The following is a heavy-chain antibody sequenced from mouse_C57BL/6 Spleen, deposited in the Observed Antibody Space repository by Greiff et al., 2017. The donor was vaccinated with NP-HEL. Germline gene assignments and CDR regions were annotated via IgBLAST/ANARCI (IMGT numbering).Heavy chain of an antibody. D-gene: IGHD1-1*01. Sequence: QVQLQQSDAELVKPGASVKISCKVSGYTFTDHTVHWMKQRPEQGLEWIGYIYPRDGGTKSNEKFKGKATLTADKSSSTAYMQLNSLTSEDSAVYVRARYGPYYFDYWGQGTTLTVSS. J-gene: IGHJ2*01. CDR1: GYTFTDHT. CDR2: IYPRDGGT. CDR3: ARYGPYYFDY. V-gene: IGHV1-78*01.